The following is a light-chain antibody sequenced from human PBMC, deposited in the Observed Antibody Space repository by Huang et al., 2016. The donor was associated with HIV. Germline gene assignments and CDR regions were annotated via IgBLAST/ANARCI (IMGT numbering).Light chain of an antibody. CDR2: GAS. CDR3: QQYDSSQGIT. J-gene: IGKJ5*01. CDR1: QSVSSTY. Sequence: IVLTQSPGTLFLSPGESATLSCRASQSVSSTYLAWYQQNPVQAPRLLIFGASSRATDITDKCIGSGAGTEFTLTISRMEPEDCAIYYCQQYDSSQGITFGQGTRLEIK. V-gene: IGKV3-20*01.